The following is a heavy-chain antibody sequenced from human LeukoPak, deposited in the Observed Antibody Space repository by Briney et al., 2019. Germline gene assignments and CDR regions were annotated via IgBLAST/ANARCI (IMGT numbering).Heavy chain of an antibody. CDR2: ISGSGGST. V-gene: IGHV3-23*01. CDR3: AKEVEQLVGGYY. Sequence: GGSLRLSCAASGVTVSDNYMSWVRQAPGKGLEWVSAISGSGGSTYYADSVKGRFTISRDNSKNTLYLQMNSLRAEDTAVYYCAKEVEQLVGGYYWGQGTLVTVSS. J-gene: IGHJ4*02. D-gene: IGHD6-6*01. CDR1: GVTVSDNY.